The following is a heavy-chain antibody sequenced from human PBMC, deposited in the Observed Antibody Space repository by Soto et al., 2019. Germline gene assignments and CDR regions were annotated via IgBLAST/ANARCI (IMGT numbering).Heavy chain of an antibody. D-gene: IGHD2-21*02. Sequence: QVQLVQSGAEVKKPGSSVRLSCTASGGTFSSYTLSWVRQAPGQGLEWMGRIIPILTITDYAQKFRGRLTITADKSSSTAHMELSGLRSEDTAVYYCARRRYCGADCYKYYYFGMDVWGQGTTVTVSS. J-gene: IGHJ6*02. CDR2: IIPILTIT. V-gene: IGHV1-69*02. CDR3: ARRRYCGADCYKYYYFGMDV. CDR1: GGTFSSYT.